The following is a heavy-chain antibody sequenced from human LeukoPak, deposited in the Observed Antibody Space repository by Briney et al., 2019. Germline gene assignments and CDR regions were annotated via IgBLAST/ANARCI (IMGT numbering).Heavy chain of an antibody. CDR3: ARVNRNRADRPYYFDY. D-gene: IGHD1/OR15-1a*01. Sequence: PSETLSLTCTVTGGSISSYYWSWIRQPPGKGLEWIGYIYYSGSTNYNPSLKSRVTISVDTSKNQFSLKLSSVTAADTAVYYCARVNRNRADRPYYFDYWGQGTLVTVSS. V-gene: IGHV4-59*01. J-gene: IGHJ4*02. CDR2: IYYSGST. CDR1: GGSISSYY.